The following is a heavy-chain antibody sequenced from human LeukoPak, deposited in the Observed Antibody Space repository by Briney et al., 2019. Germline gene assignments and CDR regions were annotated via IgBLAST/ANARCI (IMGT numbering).Heavy chain of an antibody. CDR1: GFTFSSYA. Sequence: PGGSLRLSCAASGFTFSSYAMSWVRQAPGKGLEWVSAISGSGGSTYYADSVKGRFTISRDNSKNTLYLQMNSLRAEDTAVYYCAKWKLRYNWNAHDAFDIWGQGTMVTVSS. CDR2: ISGSGGST. CDR3: AKWKLRYNWNAHDAFDI. V-gene: IGHV3-23*01. D-gene: IGHD1-20*01. J-gene: IGHJ3*02.